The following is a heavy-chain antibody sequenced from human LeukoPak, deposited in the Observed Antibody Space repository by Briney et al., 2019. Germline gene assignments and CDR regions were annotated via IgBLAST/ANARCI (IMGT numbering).Heavy chain of an antibody. Sequence: GRSLRLSCAASGFTFSSYAMHWVRQAPGKGLEWVAVISYDGSNKYYADSVKGRFTISRDNSKNTLYLQMNSLRAEDTAVYYCASRDGYNLHAFDIWGQGTMVTVSS. CDR3: ASRDGYNLHAFDI. V-gene: IGHV3-30-3*01. CDR2: ISYDGSNK. CDR1: GFTFSSYA. D-gene: IGHD5-24*01. J-gene: IGHJ3*02.